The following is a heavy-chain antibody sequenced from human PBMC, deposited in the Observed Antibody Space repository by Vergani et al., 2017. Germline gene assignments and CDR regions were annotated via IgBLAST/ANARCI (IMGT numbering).Heavy chain of an antibody. CDR2: IRSADTNT. CDR1: GFTFSSSS. J-gene: IGHJ3*02. V-gene: IGHV3-48*01. Sequence: EVQLVESGGGLVQPGGSLRLSCAASGFTFSSSSMHWVRQAPGKGLEWVSAIRSADTNTYYADSVEGRFAISRDNAKTSLYLQMNSLRVEDTAVYYFAREGVPDAFDIWGQGTMVTVSS. CDR3: AREGVPDAFDI. D-gene: IGHD4/OR15-4a*01.